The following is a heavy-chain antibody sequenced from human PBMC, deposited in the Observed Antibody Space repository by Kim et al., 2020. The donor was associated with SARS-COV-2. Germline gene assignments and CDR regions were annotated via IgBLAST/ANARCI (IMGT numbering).Heavy chain of an antibody. D-gene: IGHD3-22*01. J-gene: IGHJ3*02. CDR2: IYYSGST. Sequence: SETLSLTCTVSGGSISSYYWSWIRQPPGKGLEWIGYIYYSGSTNYNPSLKSRVTISVDTSKNQFSLKLSSVTAADTAVYYCARVLYYYDRAHAFDIWGQGTMVTVSS. V-gene: IGHV4-59*01. CDR3: ARVLYYYDRAHAFDI. CDR1: GGSISSYY.